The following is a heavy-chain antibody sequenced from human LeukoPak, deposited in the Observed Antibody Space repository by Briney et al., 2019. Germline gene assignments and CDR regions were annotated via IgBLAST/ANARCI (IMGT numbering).Heavy chain of an antibody. D-gene: IGHD3-22*01. CDR2: INPHSGDT. V-gene: IGHV1-2*02. J-gene: IGHJ4*02. CDR3: ATDRGGMIVVGGYFDY. CDR1: RYTFTGYY. Sequence: GASVKVSCKASRYTFTGYYMHWVRQAPGQGLEWMGWINPHSGDTNYAQKFQGRVTMTRDTSISTAYMELSRLRSDDTAVYYCATDRGGMIVVGGYFDYWGQGTLVTVSS.